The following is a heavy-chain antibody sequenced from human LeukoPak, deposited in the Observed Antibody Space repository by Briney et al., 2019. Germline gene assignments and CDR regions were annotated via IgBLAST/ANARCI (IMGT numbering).Heavy chain of an antibody. D-gene: IGHD5-24*01. CDR2: ISGSGGRA. V-gene: IGHV3-23*01. CDR3: ARDGDGYNSALDY. CDR1: RFTFSSYV. Sequence: GGSLRLSCAASRFTFSSYVMNWVRQAPGKGLEWISSISGSGGRAYYADSVKGRFTMSRDNSKNTLYLQMNSLRAEDTAVYYCARDGDGYNSALDYWGQGTLVTVSS. J-gene: IGHJ4*02.